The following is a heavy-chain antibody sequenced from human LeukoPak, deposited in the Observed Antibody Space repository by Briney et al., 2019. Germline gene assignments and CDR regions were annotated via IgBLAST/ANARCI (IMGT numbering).Heavy chain of an antibody. CDR1: GGSISSYY. D-gene: IGHD6-13*01. CDR3: ARLRGTGTSEDFDY. J-gene: IGHJ4*02. V-gene: IGHV4-59*08. CDR2: IYYSGST. Sequence: SETLSLTCTVSGGSISSYYWSWIRQPPGKGLEWIGYIYYSGSTNYNPSLKSRVTISVDTSKNQFSLKLSSVTAADTAVYYCARLRGTGTSEDFDYWGQGTLVTVSP.